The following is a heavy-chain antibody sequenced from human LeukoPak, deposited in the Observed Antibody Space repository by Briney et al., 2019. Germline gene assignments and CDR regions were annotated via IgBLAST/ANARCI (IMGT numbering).Heavy chain of an antibody. CDR2: IIPIFGTT. J-gene: IGHJ5*02. Sequence: ASVKISCKASGGTFSSYGISWVRQAPGQGLECMGKIIPIFGTTNYAQKLQGRVTITTDESTSTAYMELSSLRPEDTAVYYCARIETIKWFDPWGQGTLVTVSS. CDR3: ARIETIKWFDP. D-gene: IGHD1-14*01. CDR1: GGTFSSYG. V-gene: IGHV1-69*05.